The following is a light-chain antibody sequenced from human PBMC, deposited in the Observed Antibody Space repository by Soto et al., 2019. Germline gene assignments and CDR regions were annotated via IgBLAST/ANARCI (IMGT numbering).Light chain of an antibody. CDR1: SSNIGSNT. CDR2: GNN. CDR3: AAWDDSLNGVV. Sequence: QLVLTQPPSASGTPGQRVTISCSGSSSNIGSNTVNWYQQLPGTAPKLLIYGNNQRPSGVPDRFSASKSGTSASLAISGLQSDDEADYYCAAWDDSLNGVVFGGGTKLTVL. V-gene: IGLV1-44*01. J-gene: IGLJ2*01.